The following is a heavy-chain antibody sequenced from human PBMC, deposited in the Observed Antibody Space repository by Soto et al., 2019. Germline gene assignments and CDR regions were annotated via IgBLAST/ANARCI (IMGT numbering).Heavy chain of an antibody. Sequence: TLSLTCTVSGGSISSYYWSWIRQPPGKGLEWIGYIYYSGSTNYSPSLKSRVTISVDTSKNQFSLKLSSVTAADTAVYYCARAPYSGSYYYYYGMDVWGQGTTVTVSS. V-gene: IGHV4-59*01. J-gene: IGHJ6*02. CDR1: GGSISSYY. CDR3: ARAPYSGSYYYYYGMDV. D-gene: IGHD1-26*01. CDR2: IYYSGST.